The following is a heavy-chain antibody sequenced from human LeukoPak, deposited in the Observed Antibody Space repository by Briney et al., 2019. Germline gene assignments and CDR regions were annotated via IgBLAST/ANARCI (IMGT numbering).Heavy chain of an antibody. J-gene: IGHJ4*02. Sequence: GASVKVSCKASGYTFTGYYMHWVRQAPGQGLEWMGWISPNSGGTNYAQKFQGRVTMTRDTSISTAYMELSRLRSDDTAVYYCAWLDLTGYYAAPLSFDYWGQGTLVTVSS. V-gene: IGHV1-2*02. CDR3: AWLDLTGYYAAPLSFDY. D-gene: IGHD3-9*01. CDR2: ISPNSGGT. CDR1: GYTFTGYY.